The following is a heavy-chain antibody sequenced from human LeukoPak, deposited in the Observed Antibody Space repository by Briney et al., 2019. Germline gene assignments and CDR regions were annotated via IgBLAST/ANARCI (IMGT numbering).Heavy chain of an antibody. Sequence: PSETLSLTCTVSGGSISSYYWSWIRQPPGKGLEWVGYIYYSGSTNYNPSLKSRVTTSVDTSKNQLSLKLSSVTAADTAVYYCARVIGYCSSTSCFGYFVYWGQGTLVTVSS. CDR2: IYYSGST. CDR3: ARVIGYCSSTSCFGYFVY. D-gene: IGHD2-2*01. J-gene: IGHJ4*02. CDR1: GGSISSYY. V-gene: IGHV4-59*08.